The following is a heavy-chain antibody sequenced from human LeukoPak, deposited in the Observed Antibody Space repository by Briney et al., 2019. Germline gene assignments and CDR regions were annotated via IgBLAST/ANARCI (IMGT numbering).Heavy chain of an antibody. CDR2: ISYDGSNK. Sequence: PGGSLRLSCAASGLTFSSYGMHWVRQAPGKGLEWVAVISYDGSNKYYADSVKGRFTISRDNSKNTLYLQMNSLRAEDTAVYYCAKAGGDIAVAGTGDYWGQGTLVTVSS. D-gene: IGHD6-19*01. V-gene: IGHV3-30*18. J-gene: IGHJ4*02. CDR3: AKAGGDIAVAGTGDY. CDR1: GLTFSSYG.